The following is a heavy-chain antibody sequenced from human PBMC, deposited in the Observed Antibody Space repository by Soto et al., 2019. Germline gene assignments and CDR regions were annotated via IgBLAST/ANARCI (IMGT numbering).Heavy chain of an antibody. J-gene: IGHJ4*02. Sequence: EVQLLESGGGLVQPGGSLRLSCAASGFTFSSYAMSWVRQAPGKGLEWVSAISGSGGSTYYADSVKGRFTISRDNSKNTLYLQMNSLRAEDTAVYYCATRKKSTASSSWPRFDYWGQGTLVTVSS. CDR2: ISGSGGST. CDR3: ATRKKSTASSSWPRFDY. CDR1: GFTFSSYA. V-gene: IGHV3-23*01. D-gene: IGHD6-13*01.